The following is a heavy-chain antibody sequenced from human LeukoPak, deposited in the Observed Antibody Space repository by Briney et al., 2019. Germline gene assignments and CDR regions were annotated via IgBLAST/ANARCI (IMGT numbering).Heavy chain of an antibody. V-gene: IGHV3-48*04. J-gene: IGHJ6*04. Sequence: GGSLRLSCAASGFTFSSYNMNWVRQAPGKGLEWVSYISSSGSTIYYADSVKGRFTISRDNAKNSLYLQMNSLRAEDTAVYYCAELGVTMIGGVWGKGTTVTISS. D-gene: IGHD3-10*02. CDR1: GFTFSSYN. CDR3: AELGVTMIGGV. CDR2: ISSSGSTI.